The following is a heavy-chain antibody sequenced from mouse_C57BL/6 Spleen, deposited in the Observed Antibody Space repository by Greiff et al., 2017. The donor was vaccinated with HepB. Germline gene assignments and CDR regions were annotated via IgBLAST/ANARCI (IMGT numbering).Heavy chain of an antibody. J-gene: IGHJ2*01. V-gene: IGHV1-54*01. Sequence: VQLQQSGAELVRPGTSVKVSCKASGYAFTNYLIEWVKQRPGQGLEWIGVINPGSGGTNYNEKFKGKATLTADKSSSTAYMQLSSLTSEDSAVYFCARSILRLYYFDYWGQGTTLTVSS. CDR3: ARSILRLYYFDY. CDR1: GYAFTNYL. CDR2: INPGSGGT. D-gene: IGHD1-1*01.